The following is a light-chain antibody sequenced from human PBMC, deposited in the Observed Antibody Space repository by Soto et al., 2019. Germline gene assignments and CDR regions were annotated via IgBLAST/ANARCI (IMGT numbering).Light chain of an antibody. V-gene: IGKV3-15*01. Sequence: VMTQSPAILSVSPGERVTLSCRASQSVMNSLAWYQQRPGQAPRLLIHGASTMATGIPARFSGSGSGTEFTLTISSLQSEDFAVYYCQQYHNWPPYTFGKGTKLVI. CDR2: GAS. CDR3: QQYHNWPPYT. J-gene: IGKJ2*01. CDR1: QSVMNS.